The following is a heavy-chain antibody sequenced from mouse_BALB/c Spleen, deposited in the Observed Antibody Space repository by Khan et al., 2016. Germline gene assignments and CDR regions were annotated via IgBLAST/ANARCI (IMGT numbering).Heavy chain of an antibody. D-gene: IGHD1-1*01. V-gene: IGHV3-2*02. CDR3: ARRITTVVFDY. CDR2: ISYSGST. CDR1: GYSITSDYA. Sequence: EVQLQESGPGLVKPSQSLSLTCTVTGYSITSDYAWNWIRQFPGNKLEWMGYISYSGSTSYNPSFQSRISITRDTFKNQFFLQWNSVTTEDTATKYCARRITTVVFDYWGQGTTLTVSS. J-gene: IGHJ2*01.